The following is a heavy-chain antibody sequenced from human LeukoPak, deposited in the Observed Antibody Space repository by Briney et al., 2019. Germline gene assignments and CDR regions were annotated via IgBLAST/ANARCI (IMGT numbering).Heavy chain of an antibody. CDR1: GDSFSSNSAG. V-gene: IGHV6-1*01. CDR3: AGTNSGNLEI. CDR2: TYYRSKWYN. Sequence: SQTLSLTCAISGDSFSSNSAGWNWIRQSPSRGLEWLGRTYYRSKWYNEYAVSVKSRITINPDTPKNQFSLQLNSVTPEDTAVYYCAGTNSGNLEIWGQGTMVTVSS. J-gene: IGHJ3*02. D-gene: IGHD1-26*01.